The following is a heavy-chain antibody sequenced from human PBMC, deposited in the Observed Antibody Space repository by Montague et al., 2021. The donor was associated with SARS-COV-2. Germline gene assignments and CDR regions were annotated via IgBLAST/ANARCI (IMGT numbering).Heavy chain of an antibody. CDR1: GGPISRNY. V-gene: IGHV4-59*01. CDR3: VRATLYMDV. J-gene: IGHJ6*03. CDR2: IYYSGTT. Sequence: SETLSLTCTVSGGPISRNYWNWIRQPPGKGLEWIGYIYYSGTTNCNPSLKSRVTMSVDTSKNQFSLKLNSVTAEDTAVYYCVRATLYMDVWGEGTTVAVSS.